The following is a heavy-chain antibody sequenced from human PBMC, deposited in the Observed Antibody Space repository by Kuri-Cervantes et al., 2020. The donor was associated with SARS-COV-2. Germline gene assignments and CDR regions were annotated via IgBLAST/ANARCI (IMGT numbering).Heavy chain of an antibody. CDR3: ARDESGYCSGGSCYSGWFDP. D-gene: IGHD2-15*01. J-gene: IGHJ5*02. Sequence: GGSLRLSCEVSGFLFSASAIHWVRQAPGKGLEWVAVISYDGSNKYYADSVKGRFTISRDNSKNTLYLQMNSLRAEDTAVYYCARDESGYCSGGSCYSGWFDPWGQGTLVTVSS. CDR1: GFLFSASA. CDR2: ISYDGSNK. V-gene: IGHV3-30-3*01.